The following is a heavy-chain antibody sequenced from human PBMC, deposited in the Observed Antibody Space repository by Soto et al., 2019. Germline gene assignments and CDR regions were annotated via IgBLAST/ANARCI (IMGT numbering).Heavy chain of an antibody. CDR2: ILPIFDEL. CDR1: GGTFNNYA. CDR3: ARASDTSGYYY. Sequence: QVQLVQSGAEVKKPGSSVKVSCKVSGGTFNNYAISWVRQAPGQGLEWVGGILPIFDELNSSQNLQGRLTITADEATSTAYMELSSLRSEDTAVYYCARASDTSGYYYWGQGTLVTVSS. D-gene: IGHD3-22*01. J-gene: IGHJ4*02. V-gene: IGHV1-69*01.